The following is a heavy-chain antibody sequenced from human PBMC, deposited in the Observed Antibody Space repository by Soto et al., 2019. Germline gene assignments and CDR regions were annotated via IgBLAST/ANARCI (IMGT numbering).Heavy chain of an antibody. CDR2: IIPIFGTA. D-gene: IGHD3-10*01. CDR1: GGTFSSYA. Sequence: SVKVSCKASGGTFSSYAISWVRQAPGQGLEWMGGIIPIFGTANYAQKLQGRVTITADESTSTAYMELSSMRSEYTSVYYCVRFRAMVRGNYYYYGMDVWGQGTTVTVSS. CDR3: VRFRAMVRGNYYYYGMDV. J-gene: IGHJ6*02. V-gene: IGHV1-69*13.